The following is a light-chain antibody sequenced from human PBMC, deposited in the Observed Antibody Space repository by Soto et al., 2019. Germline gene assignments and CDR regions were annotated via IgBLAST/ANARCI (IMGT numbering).Light chain of an antibody. Sequence: DIQMTQSPSSLSASIGDRVTITCRASQSISDYLNWYQQKPGNAPKLLIYSASTLHSGVPSRFSGSGSGTDFTLTISSLQPEDFATYYCQQSDRTPRTFGQGTKVEIK. J-gene: IGKJ1*01. CDR3: QQSDRTPRT. CDR1: QSISDY. CDR2: SAS. V-gene: IGKV1-39*01.